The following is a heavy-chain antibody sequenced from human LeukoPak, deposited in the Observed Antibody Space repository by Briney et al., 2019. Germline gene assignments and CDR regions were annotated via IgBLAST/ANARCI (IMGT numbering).Heavy chain of an antibody. CDR2: IYYSGST. CDR3: ARGKEFTMVRGVIIANWFDP. V-gene: IGHV4-39*07. Sequence: SETLSLTCTVSGGSISSSSYYWGWIRQPPGKGLEWIGSIYYSGSTYYNPSLKSRVTISVDTSKNQFSLKLSSVTAADTAVYYCARGKEFTMVRGVIIANWFDPWGQGTLVTVSS. CDR1: GGSISSSSYY. J-gene: IGHJ5*02. D-gene: IGHD3-10*01.